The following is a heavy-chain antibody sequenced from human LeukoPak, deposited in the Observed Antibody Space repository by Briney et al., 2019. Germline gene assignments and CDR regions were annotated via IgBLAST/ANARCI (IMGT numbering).Heavy chain of an antibody. Sequence: WASVKVSCKASGYTFTGYYMHWVRQAPGQGLEWMGWINPNSGGTNYAQKFQGWVTMTRGTSISTAYMGLSRLRSDDTAVYYCARDHLPGYSSGWYADWGQGTLVTVSS. CDR1: GYTFTGYY. CDR2: INPNSGGT. D-gene: IGHD6-19*01. J-gene: IGHJ4*02. V-gene: IGHV1-2*04. CDR3: ARDHLPGYSSGWYAD.